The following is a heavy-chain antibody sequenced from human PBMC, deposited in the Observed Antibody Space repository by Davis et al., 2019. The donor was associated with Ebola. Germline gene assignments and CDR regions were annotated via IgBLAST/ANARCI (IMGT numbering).Heavy chain of an antibody. D-gene: IGHD6-6*01. CDR3: ARHVSDSSSSEWFDP. Sequence: PSETLSLTCTVSGGSVSSGSYYWGWIRQPPGKGLEWIGSIYYSGSTYYNPSLKSRVTISVDTSKNQFSLKLSSVTAADTAVYYCARHVSDSSSSEWFDPWGQGTLVTVSS. CDR1: GGSVSSGSYY. J-gene: IGHJ5*02. V-gene: IGHV4-39*01. CDR2: IYYSGST.